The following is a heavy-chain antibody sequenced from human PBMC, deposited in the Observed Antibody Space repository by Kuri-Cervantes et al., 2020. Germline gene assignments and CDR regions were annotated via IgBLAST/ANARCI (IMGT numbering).Heavy chain of an antibody. V-gene: IGHV4-30-2*01. CDR2: IYHSGST. D-gene: IGHD3-16*01. J-gene: IGHJ5*02. Sequence: SETLSLTCAVSGGSISSGGYSWSWIRQPPGKGLEWIGYIYHSGSTYYNPSLKSRVTISVDRSKNQFSLKLSSVTAADTAVYYCARDLIGWFDPWGQGTLVTVSS. CDR3: ARDLIGWFDP. CDR1: GGSISSGGYS.